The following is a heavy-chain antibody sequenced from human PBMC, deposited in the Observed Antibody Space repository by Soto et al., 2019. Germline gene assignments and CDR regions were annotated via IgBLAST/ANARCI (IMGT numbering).Heavy chain of an antibody. D-gene: IGHD2-15*01. Sequence: PSETLSLTCTVSGGSISSGGYYWSWIRQHPGKGLEWIGYIYYSGSTYYNPSLKSRVTISVDTSKNQFSLKLSSVTAADTAVYYCARDNIADIVVVPGHRWFDPWGQGTLVTVSS. V-gene: IGHV4-31*03. CDR2: IYYSGST. CDR1: GGSISSGGYY. CDR3: ARDNIADIVVVPGHRWFDP. J-gene: IGHJ5*02.